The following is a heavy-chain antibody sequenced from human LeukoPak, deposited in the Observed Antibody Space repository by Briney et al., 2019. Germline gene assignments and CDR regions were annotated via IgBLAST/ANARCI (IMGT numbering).Heavy chain of an antibody. CDR1: GFTFSTFA. V-gene: IGHV3-30*04. J-gene: IGHJ5*02. Sequence: GGSLRLSCAASGFTFSTFAVHWVRQAPGKGLEWVAVISYDGSNKYYAGSVKGRFTISRDNAKNSLYLDMNSLRVEDTAIYYCTRDFDPWGQGTLVTVSS. CDR3: TRDFDP. CDR2: ISYDGSNK.